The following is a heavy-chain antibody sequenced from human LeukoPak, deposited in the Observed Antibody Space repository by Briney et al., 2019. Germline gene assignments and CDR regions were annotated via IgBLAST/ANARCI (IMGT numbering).Heavy chain of an antibody. D-gene: IGHD1-14*01. CDR3: ARAARTQTNWFDP. CDR2: IYYSGST. J-gene: IGHJ5*02. Sequence: PSETLSLTFTVSGGSISSYYWSWIRQPPGKGLEWIGYIYYSGSTNYNPSLKSRVTISVDTSKNQFSLKLSSVTAADTAVYYCARAARTQTNWFDPWGQGTLVTVSS. CDR1: GGSISSYY. V-gene: IGHV4-59*01.